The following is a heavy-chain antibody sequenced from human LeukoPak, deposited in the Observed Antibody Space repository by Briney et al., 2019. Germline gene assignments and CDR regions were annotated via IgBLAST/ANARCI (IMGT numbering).Heavy chain of an antibody. J-gene: IGHJ4*02. Sequence: GRSLRLSGAASGVAISGYWMSWVHQALWKGVEWVANINQDGSERYYVDSVKGRFTNSRDNAKNSVSLQMNSLRVEDTALYYCATDGGPFDNWGQGTLVAVSS. CDR1: GVAISGYW. V-gene: IGHV3-7*01. CDR3: ATDGGPFDN. CDR2: INQDGSER.